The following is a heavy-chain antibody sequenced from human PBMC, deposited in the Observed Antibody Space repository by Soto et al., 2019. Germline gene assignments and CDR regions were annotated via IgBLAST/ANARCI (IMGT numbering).Heavy chain of an antibody. D-gene: IGHD5-12*01. J-gene: IGHJ4*02. V-gene: IGHV1-2*02. Sequence: QVQLVQSGAAVKKPGASVKVSCKASGYTFTGYYMHWVRQAPGQGLEWMGWINPHSGGTNYAQKFQGRVTRTRDTSISTAYMELSRLRSDDTAVYYCASGLGCYDPLAGGYWGQGTLVTVSS. CDR1: GYTFTGYY. CDR3: ASGLGCYDPLAGGY. CDR2: INPHSGGT.